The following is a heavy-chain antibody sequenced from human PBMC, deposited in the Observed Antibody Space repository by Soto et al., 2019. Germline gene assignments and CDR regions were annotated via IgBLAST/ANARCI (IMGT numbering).Heavy chain of an antibody. CDR2: INTDGSGT. V-gene: IGHV3-74*01. D-gene: IGHD3-9*01. J-gene: IGHJ4*02. CDR1: GFTFSSDW. CDR3: ARQWTNYDILTGYFQYYFDY. Sequence: GGSLRLSCAASGFTFSSDWMHWVRQAPGKGLVWVSRINTDGSGTTYADSVKGRFTISRDNAKNTLYLQMNSLRAEDTAVYYCARQWTNYDILTGYFQYYFDYWGQGTLVTVSS.